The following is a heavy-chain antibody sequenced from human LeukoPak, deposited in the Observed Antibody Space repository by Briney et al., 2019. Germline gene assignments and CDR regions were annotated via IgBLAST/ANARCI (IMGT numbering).Heavy chain of an antibody. Sequence: PGGSLRLSCAASGFTFSSYGMHWVRQAPGKGLEWVAFIRFDGSYKYYADSVKGRFTISRDNPKNTLYLQMNSLRAEDTAVYYCAKDPIVVGNYYYYYMDVWGKGTTVTISS. CDR3: AKDPIVVGNYYYYYMDV. D-gene: IGHD3-22*01. CDR1: GFTFSSYG. CDR2: IRFDGSYK. J-gene: IGHJ6*03. V-gene: IGHV3-30*02.